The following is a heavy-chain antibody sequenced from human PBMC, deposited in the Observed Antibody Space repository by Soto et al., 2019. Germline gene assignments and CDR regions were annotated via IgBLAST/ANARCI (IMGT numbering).Heavy chain of an antibody. CDR2: ISSSSSTI. J-gene: IGHJ3*02. Sequence: PGGSLRLSCAASGFTFSSYSMNWVRQAPGKGLEWVSYISSSSSTIYYADSVKGRFTISRDNAKNSLYLQMNSLRAEDTAVYYCARAYPLGLREVPGHLAFDIWGQGTMVTVSS. CDR1: GFTFSSYS. CDR3: ARAYPLGLREVPGHLAFDI. V-gene: IGHV3-48*01. D-gene: IGHD4-17*01.